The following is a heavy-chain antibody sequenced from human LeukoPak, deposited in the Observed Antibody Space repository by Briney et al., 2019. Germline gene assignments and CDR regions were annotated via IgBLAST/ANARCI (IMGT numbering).Heavy chain of an antibody. CDR3: ARVRDGYNYYAFDI. V-gene: IGHV3-33*01. J-gene: IGHJ3*02. CDR2: IWNDGGNK. Sequence: GRSLRLSCSASGFTFSIYAMHWVRQAPGKGLEWVAVIWNDGGNKYYADSVKGRFTISRDNSKNTLYLQMNSLRAEDTAVYYCARVRDGYNYYAFDIWGQGALVTVSS. CDR1: GFTFSIYA. D-gene: IGHD5-24*01.